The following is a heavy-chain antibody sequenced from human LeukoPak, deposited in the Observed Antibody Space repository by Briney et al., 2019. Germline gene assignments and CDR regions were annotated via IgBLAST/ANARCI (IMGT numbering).Heavy chain of an antibody. CDR1: GYTFTGYY. CDR3: ARDRGVGGSYFHFDY. D-gene: IGHD1-26*01. J-gene: IGHJ4*02. Sequence: GASVKVSCKASGYTFTGYYMHWVRQAPGQGLEWMGWINPNSGGTNYAQKFQGRVTMTRDTSISTAYMELSRLRSDDTAVYYCARDRGVGGSYFHFDYWGQGTLVTVSS. CDR2: INPNSGGT. V-gene: IGHV1-2*02.